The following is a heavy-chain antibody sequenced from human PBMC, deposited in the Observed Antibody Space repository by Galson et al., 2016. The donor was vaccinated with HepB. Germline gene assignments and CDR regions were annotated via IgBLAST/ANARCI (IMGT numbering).Heavy chain of an antibody. CDR1: GGTFNNYI. D-gene: IGHD3-10*01. Sequence: SVKVSCKASGGTFNNYIIGWVRQAPGQGLEWMGGIIPIFGKTNYAKRFQGRVTITADESTSTAYMELCSLRFEDTAIYYCARVPYHYDSGGQEGDVWGQGTTVTVSS. V-gene: IGHV1-69*13. CDR3: ARVPYHYDSGGQEGDV. CDR2: IIPIFGKT. J-gene: IGHJ6*02.